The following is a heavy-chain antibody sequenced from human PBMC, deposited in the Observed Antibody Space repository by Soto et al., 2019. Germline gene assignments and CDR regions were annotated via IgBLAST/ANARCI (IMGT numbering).Heavy chain of an antibody. D-gene: IGHD2-15*01. CDR3: ARHTPAISISDH. CDR1: GGSISSSSYY. CDR2: IYYSGST. Sequence: QLQLQESGPGLVKPSETLSLTCTVSGGSISSSSYYWGWIRQPPGKGLEWIGRIYYSGSTYYNPSLKSRVTISVDTSKNQFSLKLSSVTAADTAVYYCARHTPAISISDHWGQGTLVTVPS. V-gene: IGHV4-39*01. J-gene: IGHJ4*02.